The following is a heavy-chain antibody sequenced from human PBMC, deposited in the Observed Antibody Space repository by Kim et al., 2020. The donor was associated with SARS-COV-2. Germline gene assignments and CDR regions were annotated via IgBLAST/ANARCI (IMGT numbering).Heavy chain of an antibody. D-gene: IGHD6-19*01. J-gene: IGHJ4*02. CDR1: GGTFSSYA. CDR3: AREVAVAGRIDY. V-gene: IGHV1-69*13. Sequence: SVKVSCKASGGTFSSYAISWVRQAPGQGLEWMGGIITIFGTASYAQKFQGRVTITADESTSTASMELSSLTSEDTAVYYCAREVAVAGRIDYWGQGTLV. CDR2: IITIFGTA.